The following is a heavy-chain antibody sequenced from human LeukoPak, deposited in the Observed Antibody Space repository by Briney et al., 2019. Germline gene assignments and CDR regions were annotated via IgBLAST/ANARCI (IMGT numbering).Heavy chain of an antibody. J-gene: IGHJ4*02. D-gene: IGHD1-26*01. CDR3: ARSSAQSGGSYYDY. CDR2: IYYSGST. CDR1: GGSISSSSYY. V-gene: IGHV4-39*07. Sequence: SETLSLTCTVSGGSISSSSYYWGWIRQPPGKGLEWIGSIYYSGSTYYNPSLKSRVTISVDTSKNQFSLKLSSVTAADTAVYYCARSSAQSGGSYYDYWGQGTLVTVSS.